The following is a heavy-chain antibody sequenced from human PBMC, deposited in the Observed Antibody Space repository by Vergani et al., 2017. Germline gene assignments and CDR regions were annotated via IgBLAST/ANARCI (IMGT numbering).Heavy chain of an antibody. Sequence: VQLLESGGGLVQPGGSLRLSCAASGFTFSSYAMSWVRQAPGKGLEWVAVISYDGSNKYYADSVKGRFTISRDNSKNTLYLQMNSLRAEDTAVYYCANPIPWSITILIWGQGTLVTVSS. D-gene: IGHD3-3*01. CDR1: GFTFSSYA. CDR2: ISYDGSNK. J-gene: IGHJ4*02. V-gene: IGHV3-30*18. CDR3: ANPIPWSITILI.